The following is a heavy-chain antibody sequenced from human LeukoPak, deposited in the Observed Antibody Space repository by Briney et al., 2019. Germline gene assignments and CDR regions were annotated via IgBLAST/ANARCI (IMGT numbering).Heavy chain of an antibody. CDR2: INHSGST. D-gene: IGHD3-22*01. CDR1: GGSFSGYY. J-gene: IGHJ4*02. Sequence: SETLSLTCAVYGGSFSGYYWSWIRQPPGKGLEWIGEINHSGSTNYNPSLKSRVTISVDTSKNQFSLKLSSVTAADTAVYYCAREGYDSSGYYYGLDYWGQGTLVTVSS. V-gene: IGHV4-34*01. CDR3: AREGYDSSGYYYGLDY.